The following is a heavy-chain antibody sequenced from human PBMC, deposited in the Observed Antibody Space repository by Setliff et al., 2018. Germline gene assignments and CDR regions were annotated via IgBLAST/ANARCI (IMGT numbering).Heavy chain of an antibody. Sequence: ASVKVSCKASGGTFSSYGISWVRQAPGQGLEWMGRISAYNGNTIYAQKFQGRVTGTTDTSTGTGCMELSRLISDDTAVYYCARGTDYHGSGSYWAKDVWGEGTTVTVSS. V-gene: IGHV1-18*01. CDR1: GGTFSSYG. J-gene: IGHJ6*04. CDR3: ARGTDYHGSGSYWAKDV. CDR2: ISAYNGNT. D-gene: IGHD3-10*01.